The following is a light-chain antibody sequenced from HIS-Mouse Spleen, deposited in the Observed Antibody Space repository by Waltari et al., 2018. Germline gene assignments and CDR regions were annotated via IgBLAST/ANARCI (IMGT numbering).Light chain of an antibody. CDR1: ALPKKY. CDR2: EDS. J-gene: IGLJ2*01. Sequence: SYELTQPPSVSVSPGQTARITCSGDALPKKYADWYQQKSGQAPVMVIYEDSKRPSGIPVRCSGSSSGTMATLTSCGAQVEDEADYYCYSTDSSGNHRVFGGGTKLTVL. V-gene: IGLV3-10*01. CDR3: YSTDSSGNHRV.